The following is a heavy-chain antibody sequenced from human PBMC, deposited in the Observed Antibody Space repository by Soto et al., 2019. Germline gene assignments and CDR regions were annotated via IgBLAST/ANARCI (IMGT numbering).Heavy chain of an antibody. D-gene: IGHD2-2*01. Sequence: GGSLRLSCAASGFTFISYAMHWVLQAPGKGLEWVAVISYDGRSKYYADSIKGRFTISSDNSKNTLYLQMTDLRPEDSAVYYCAKALSSRVVLSTCFDYWGQGTLVTVSS. CDR1: GFTFISYA. J-gene: IGHJ4*02. CDR3: AKALSSRVVLSTCFDY. CDR2: ISYDGRSK. V-gene: IGHV3-30*18.